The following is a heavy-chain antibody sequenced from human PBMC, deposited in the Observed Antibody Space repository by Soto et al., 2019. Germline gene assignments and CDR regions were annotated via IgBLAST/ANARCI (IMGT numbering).Heavy chain of an antibody. V-gene: IGHV5-51*01. J-gene: IGHJ4*02. CDR2: IYPSDSDT. Sequence: GESLKISCKASGYDCSTHWIGWVRHMPEKGLQWMAIIYPSDSDTKYSPSFQGHVIISVDKSISTAYLQWSGLQASDSAKYYCARLFKDAGFWAYFDYWCPGTLVTVSS. CDR1: GYDCSTHW. D-gene: IGHD3-16*01. CDR3: ARLFKDAGFWAYFDY.